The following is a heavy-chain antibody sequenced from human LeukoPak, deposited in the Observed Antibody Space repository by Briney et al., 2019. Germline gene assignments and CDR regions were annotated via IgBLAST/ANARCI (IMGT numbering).Heavy chain of an antibody. Sequence: ASVKVSCKASGYTLTSYDFNWVRQASGQRPEWMGWMSPNSGDTGYAQKFQDRVTMTRNTSISTAYMELSSLRSDDTAVYYCARGPPNWGYDYWGPGTLVTVSS. V-gene: IGHV1-8*01. CDR3: ARGPPNWGYDY. D-gene: IGHD7-27*01. CDR1: GYTLTSYD. J-gene: IGHJ4*02. CDR2: MSPNSGDT.